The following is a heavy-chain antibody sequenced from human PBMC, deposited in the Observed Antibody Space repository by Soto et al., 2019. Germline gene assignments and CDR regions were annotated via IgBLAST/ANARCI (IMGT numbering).Heavy chain of an antibody. J-gene: IGHJ6*02. V-gene: IGHV1-18*01. Sequence: ASVKVSCKASGYTFTSYGISWVRQAPGQGLEWMGWISAYNGNTNYAQKLQGRVTMTTDTSTSTANMELRSLRSDDTAVYYCARDQGDFWSGPDYGMDVWVQGTTVTVSS. CDR1: GYTFTSYG. CDR2: ISAYNGNT. CDR3: ARDQGDFWSGPDYGMDV. D-gene: IGHD3-3*01.